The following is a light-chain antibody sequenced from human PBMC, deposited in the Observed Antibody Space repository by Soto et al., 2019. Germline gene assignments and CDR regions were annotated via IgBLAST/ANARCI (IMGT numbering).Light chain of an antibody. J-gene: IGKJ1*01. CDR2: DAS. CDR3: QQYTKRPRP. CDR1: HSISIY. V-gene: IGKV3-11*01. Sequence: EVWWTHAPDTLALPPLERATLSCRASHSISIYLSLYQQKPGQAPRLLIYDASSRATCIPARLTGTGPGTDFTLNISSIEPEDFDVYHCQQYTKRPRPFGERSTAEI.